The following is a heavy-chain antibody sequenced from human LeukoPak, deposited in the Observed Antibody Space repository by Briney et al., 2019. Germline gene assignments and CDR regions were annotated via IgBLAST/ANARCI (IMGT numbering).Heavy chain of an antibody. D-gene: IGHD1-7*01. V-gene: IGHV1-2*02. CDR3: ARGYNWNYVVAFDI. Sequence: ASVEVSCKASGYTFTGYYMRWVRQAPGQGLEWMGWINPNSGGTNYAQKFQGRVTMTRDTSISTAYMELSRLRSDDTAVYYCARGYNWNYVVAFDIWGQGTMVTVSS. J-gene: IGHJ3*02. CDR2: INPNSGGT. CDR1: GYTFTGYY.